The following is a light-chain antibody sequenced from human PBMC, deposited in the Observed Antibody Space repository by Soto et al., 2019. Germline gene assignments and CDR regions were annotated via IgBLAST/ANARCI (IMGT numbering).Light chain of an antibody. V-gene: IGKV1-39*01. CDR2: AAS. Sequence: DIQMTQSPSSLSASVEDRVIITCRASQSISNHLNWYQQKPGKAPKLLIFAASSLQSGVPSRFSGSRSGTEFTLTISSLQPDDFATYFCQQYNNYPRTFGQGTKVDIK. CDR1: QSISNH. CDR3: QQYNNYPRT. J-gene: IGKJ1*01.